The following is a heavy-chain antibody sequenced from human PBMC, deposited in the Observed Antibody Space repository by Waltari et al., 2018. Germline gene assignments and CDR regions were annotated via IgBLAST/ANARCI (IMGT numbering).Heavy chain of an antibody. D-gene: IGHD2-2*01. CDR2: INHSGST. J-gene: IGHJ4*02. CDR3: ARVGYCSSTSCYDY. V-gene: IGHV4-34*01. Sequence: QVQLQQWGAGLLKPSETLSLTCAVYGGSFRGSYWSWIRPPPGKGLEWIGEINHSGSTNYNPSLKSRVTISVDTSKNQFSLKLSSVTAADTAVYYCARVGYCSSTSCYDYWGQGTLVTVSS. CDR1: GGSFRGSY.